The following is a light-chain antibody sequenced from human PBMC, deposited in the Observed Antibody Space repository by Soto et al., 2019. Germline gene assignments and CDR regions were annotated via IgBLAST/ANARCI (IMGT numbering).Light chain of an antibody. CDR2: WAS. CDR1: QTLLSRSNNNNY. V-gene: IGKV4-1*01. Sequence: DIVMTQSPDSLAVSLGERATINCKSSQTLLSRSNNNNYLAWYQQKPRQPPKLLIYWASTRQSVVPDRFSGSGSGTDFTLTVRSLQAEDVAVYYCLQFYSAPLTFGGGTRVEVK. CDR3: LQFYSAPLT. J-gene: IGKJ4*01.